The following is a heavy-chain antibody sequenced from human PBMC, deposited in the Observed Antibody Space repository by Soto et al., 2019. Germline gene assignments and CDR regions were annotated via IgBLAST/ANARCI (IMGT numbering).Heavy chain of an antibody. CDR3: AKDPGRIAARPYYYYGMDV. CDR2: ISYDGSNK. J-gene: IGHJ6*02. D-gene: IGHD6-6*01. CDR1: GFTFSSYG. Sequence: GSLRLSCAASGFTFSSYGMHWVRQAPGKGLEWVAVISYDGSNKYYADSVKGRFTISRDNSKNTLYLQMNSLRAEDTAVYYCAKDPGRIAARPYYYYGMDVWGQGTTVTVSS. V-gene: IGHV3-30*18.